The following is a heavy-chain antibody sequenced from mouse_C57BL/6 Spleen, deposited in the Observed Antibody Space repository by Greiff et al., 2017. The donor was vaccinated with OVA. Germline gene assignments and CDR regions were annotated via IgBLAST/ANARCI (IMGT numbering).Heavy chain of an antibody. J-gene: IGHJ1*03. D-gene: IGHD1-1*01. V-gene: IGHV1-61*01. Sequence: QVQLQQPGAELVRPGSSVKLSCKASGYTFTSYWMDWGKQRPGQGLEWIGNIYPSDSETHYNQKFKDKATLTVDKSSSTAYMQLSSLTSEDSAVYYCARRVTTVVATGYFDVWGTGTTVTVSS. CDR3: ARRVTTVVATGYFDV. CDR2: IYPSDSET. CDR1: GYTFTSYW.